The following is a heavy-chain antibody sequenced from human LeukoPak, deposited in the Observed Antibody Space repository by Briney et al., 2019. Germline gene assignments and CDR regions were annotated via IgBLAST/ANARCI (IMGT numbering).Heavy chain of an antibody. D-gene: IGHD6-19*01. CDR3: ARAGGSVGWYGTIDS. CDR1: GGSISSGSYY. CDR2: LYTSGTT. V-gene: IGHV4-61*09. J-gene: IGHJ4*02. Sequence: SETVSLTCTVSGGSISSGSYYWTWIRQPAGKGLEWIGHLYTSGTTSYSPSLQSRVTISADTSKHQFSLRLTSVTAADTAVYYCARAGGSVGWYGTIDSWGEGPLVTVSS.